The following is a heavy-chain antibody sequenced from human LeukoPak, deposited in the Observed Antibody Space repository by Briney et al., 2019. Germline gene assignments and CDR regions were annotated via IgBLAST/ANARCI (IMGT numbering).Heavy chain of an antibody. CDR3: VRDGRGKDDSSGPSDY. D-gene: IGHD3-22*01. V-gene: IGHV3-23*01. J-gene: IGHJ4*02. CDR1: GFTFSSYA. CDR2: ISGSGGST. Sequence: PGGSLRLSCAASGFTFSSYAMSWVRQAPGKGLEWVSAISGSGGSTYYADSVKGRFTISRDNSKNTLYLQLNSLRSEDTAVYYCVRDGRGKDDSSGPSDYWGQGTLVTVSS.